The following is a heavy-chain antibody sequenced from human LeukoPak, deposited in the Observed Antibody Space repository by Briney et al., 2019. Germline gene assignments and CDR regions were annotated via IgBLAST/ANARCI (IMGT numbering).Heavy chain of an antibody. CDR3: ARRLLWFGELWGPYYFDY. J-gene: IGHJ4*02. Sequence: SETLSLTCAVYGGSFSGYYWSWIRQPPGKGLEWIGEINHSGSTNYNPSLKSRVTISVDTSKNQFSLKLSSVTAADTAVYYCARRLLWFGELWGPYYFDYWGQGTLVTVSS. V-gene: IGHV4-34*01. D-gene: IGHD3-10*01. CDR1: GGSFSGYY. CDR2: INHSGST.